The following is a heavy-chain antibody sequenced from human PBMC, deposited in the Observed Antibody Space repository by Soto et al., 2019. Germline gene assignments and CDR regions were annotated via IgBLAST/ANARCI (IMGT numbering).Heavy chain of an antibody. CDR1: GGSFSGYY. D-gene: IGHD6-13*01. CDR2: INHSGST. J-gene: IGHJ6*02. Sequence: SETLSLTCAVYGGSFSGYYWSWIRQPPGKGLEWIGEINHSGSTNYNPSLKSRVTISVDTSKNQFSLRLSSVTAADTAVYYCARSVAGTVIIYYYGMDVWGQGTTVTVSS. V-gene: IGHV4-34*01. CDR3: ARSVAGTVIIYYYGMDV.